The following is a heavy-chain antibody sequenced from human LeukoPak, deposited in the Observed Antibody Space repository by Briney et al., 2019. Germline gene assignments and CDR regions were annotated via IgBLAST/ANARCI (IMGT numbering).Heavy chain of an antibody. D-gene: IGHD3-9*01. CDR2: ISSSGSTI. J-gene: IGHJ3*02. V-gene: IGHV3-48*03. Sequence: GGSLRLSCAASGFTFSSYEMNWVRQDPGKGLEWVSYISSSGSTIYYADSVKGRFTISRDNAKNSLYLQMNSLRAEDTAVYYCAREFGLRYFDWLLWGAFDIWGQGTMVTVSS. CDR1: GFTFSSYE. CDR3: AREFGLRYFDWLLWGAFDI.